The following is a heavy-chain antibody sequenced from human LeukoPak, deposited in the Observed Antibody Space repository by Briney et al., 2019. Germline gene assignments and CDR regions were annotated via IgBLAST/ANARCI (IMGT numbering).Heavy chain of an antibody. CDR2: IYYSGTT. CDR3: ARHGPLYDIWSAQFYFDY. J-gene: IGHJ4*02. Sequence: ASETLSLTCAVYGGSFSGYYWSWIRQPPGKGLEWIGYIYYSGTTNYNPSLKSRVTISVDMSKSQFSLTLSSVTAADTALYYCARHGPLYDIWSAQFYFDYWGQGTLVAVSS. CDR1: GGSFSGYY. V-gene: IGHV4-59*08. D-gene: IGHD3-3*01.